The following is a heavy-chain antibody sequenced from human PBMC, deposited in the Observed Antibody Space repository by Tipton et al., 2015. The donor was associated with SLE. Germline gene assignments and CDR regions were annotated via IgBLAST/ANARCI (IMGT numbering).Heavy chain of an antibody. CDR2: IYTSGST. D-gene: IGHD2-15*01. Sequence: LRLSCTVSGGSISSGSYYWSWIRQPAGKGLEWIGRIYTSGSTNYNPSLKSRATISVDTSKNQFSLKLSSVTAADTAVYYCASTPWTRGLSVYWGQGTLVTVSS. V-gene: IGHV4-61*02. J-gene: IGHJ4*02. CDR3: ASTPWTRGLSVY. CDR1: GGSISSGSYY.